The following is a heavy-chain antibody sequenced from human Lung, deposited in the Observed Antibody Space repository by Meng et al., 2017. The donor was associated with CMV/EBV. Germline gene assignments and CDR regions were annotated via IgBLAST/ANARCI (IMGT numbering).Heavy chain of an antibody. D-gene: IGHD3-3*01. Sequence: ASVXVSXKASGYTFTGYYMHWVRQAPGQGLEWMGWINPNSGGTNYAQKFQGRVTMTRDTSISTAYMELNRLTYDDTAMYYCASKMYYDFWSAYRGTEGVDPFNIWGQGTXVNVSS. V-gene: IGHV1-2*02. CDR3: ASKMYYDFWSAYRGTEGVDPFNI. CDR1: GYTFTGYY. CDR2: INPNSGGT. J-gene: IGHJ3*02.